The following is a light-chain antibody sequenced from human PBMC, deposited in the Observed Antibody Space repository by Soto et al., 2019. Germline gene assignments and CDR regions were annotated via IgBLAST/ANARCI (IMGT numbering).Light chain of an antibody. CDR2: STT. CDR1: TGPVTSGYY. V-gene: IGLV7-43*01. J-gene: IGLJ3*02. Sequence: QAVVTQEPSLTVSPGGTVTLTCASSTGPVTSGYYPNWFQQKPGQAPRPLIYSTTNEHSWPPARFSGSLLGGKAALTLSGVLPEDEAEYYCLLYYGSPQPNWVFGGGTKLTVL. CDR3: LLYYGSPQPNWV.